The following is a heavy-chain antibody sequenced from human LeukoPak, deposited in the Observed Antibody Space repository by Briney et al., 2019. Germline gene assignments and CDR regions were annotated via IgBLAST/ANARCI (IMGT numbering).Heavy chain of an antibody. D-gene: IGHD3-9*01. J-gene: IGHJ6*03. CDR3: ARANDNYYYYYMDV. CDR2: ISSSSSYI. V-gene: IGHV3-21*01. Sequence: GGSLRLSCAASGFTFSSYSMTWVRQAPGKGLEWVSSISSSSSYIYYADSVKGRFTISRDNAKNSLYLQMNSLRAEDTAVYYCARANDNYYYYYMDVWGKGTTVTISS. CDR1: GFTFSSYS.